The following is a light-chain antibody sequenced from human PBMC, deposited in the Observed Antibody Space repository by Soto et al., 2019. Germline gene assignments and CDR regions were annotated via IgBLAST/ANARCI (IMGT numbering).Light chain of an antibody. Sequence: QSVLTQPASVSGSAGQSITISCTGTSSDVGSYNLVSWYQQHPGKAPKFMIYEGTKRPSGVSNRFSGSKSGNTASLTISGLQAEDEADYYCCSYAGSRHYVFGTGTKLTV. CDR2: EGT. V-gene: IGLV2-23*01. J-gene: IGLJ1*01. CDR1: SSDVGSYNL. CDR3: CSYAGSRHYV.